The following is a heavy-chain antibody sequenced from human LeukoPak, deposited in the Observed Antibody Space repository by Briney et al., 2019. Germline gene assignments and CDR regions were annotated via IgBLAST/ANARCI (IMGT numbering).Heavy chain of an antibody. J-gene: IGHJ4*02. CDR1: GYTFTNYG. Sequence: GASVKVSCKASGYTFTNYGINWVRQAPGQGLEWMAWMNPNSGNTGYAQKFQGRVTVTRNTSISTAYMELSSLRSEDTAVYYCARVAGNCGGDCYRLVYWGQGTLVTVAS. V-gene: IGHV1-8*02. D-gene: IGHD2-21*01. CDR2: MNPNSGNT. CDR3: ARVAGNCGGDCYRLVY.